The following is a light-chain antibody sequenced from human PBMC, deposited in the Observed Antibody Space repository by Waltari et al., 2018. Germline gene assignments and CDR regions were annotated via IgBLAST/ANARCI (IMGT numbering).Light chain of an antibody. CDR2: NTN. Sequence: QTVVTQEPSFSVSPGGTVTLTCGLSSGSVSTNHYPTWYQQTPGQPPRTLIYNTNMPSSGVPVRFSGSSLGNNAALTITVAEADDDSDYYCVLYMGRDIAVFGGGTKLTVL. J-gene: IGLJ3*02. CDR1: SGSVSTNHY. V-gene: IGLV8-61*01. CDR3: VLYMGRDIAV.